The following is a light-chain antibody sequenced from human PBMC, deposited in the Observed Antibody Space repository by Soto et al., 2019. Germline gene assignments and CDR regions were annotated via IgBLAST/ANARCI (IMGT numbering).Light chain of an antibody. CDR3: CSYAGSSTFYV. CDR1: SSDFGSYNL. Sequence: QSVLTQPASVSGSPGQWITISCTETSSDFGSYNLVSWYQQHPGKAPKLMIYEGSKRPSGVSNRFSGSKSGNTASLTISGLQAEDEADYYCCSYAGSSTFYVFGTGTKVTVL. J-gene: IGLJ1*01. CDR2: EGS. V-gene: IGLV2-23*01.